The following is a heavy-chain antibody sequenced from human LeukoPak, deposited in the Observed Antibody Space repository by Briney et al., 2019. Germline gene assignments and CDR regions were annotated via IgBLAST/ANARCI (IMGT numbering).Heavy chain of an antibody. CDR1: GGSISPYY. CDR3: ARGRGYSSSWYKDYYYYYYMDV. Sequence: SETLSLTCTVSGGSISPYYWSWIRQPAGKGLEWIGRIYTSGSTNYNPSLKSRVTISVDTSKNQFSLKLSSVTAADTAVYYCARGRGYSSSWYKDYYYYYYMDVWGKGTTVTISS. J-gene: IGHJ6*03. D-gene: IGHD6-13*01. CDR2: IYTSGST. V-gene: IGHV4-4*07.